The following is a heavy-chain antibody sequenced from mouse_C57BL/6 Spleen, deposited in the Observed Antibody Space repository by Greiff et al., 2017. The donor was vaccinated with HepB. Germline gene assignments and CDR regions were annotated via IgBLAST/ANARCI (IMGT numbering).Heavy chain of an antibody. D-gene: IGHD2-5*01. Sequence: VQLQQSGPELVKPGASVKIPCKASGYTFTDYNMDWVKQSHGKSLEWIGDINPNNGGTIYNQKFKGQATLTVDKSSSTAYMELRSLTSEDTAVYYCARKYYSNYGFAYWGQGTLVTVSA. V-gene: IGHV1-18*01. J-gene: IGHJ3*01. CDR2: INPNNGGT. CDR1: GYTFTDYN. CDR3: ARKYYSNYGFAY.